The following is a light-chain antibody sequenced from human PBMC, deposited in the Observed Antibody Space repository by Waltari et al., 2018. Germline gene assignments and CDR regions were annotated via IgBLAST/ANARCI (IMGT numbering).Light chain of an antibody. CDR3: QQYYSYPYT. V-gene: IGKV1-5*02. J-gene: IGKJ2*01. CDR1: QSISGW. CDR2: QAS. Sequence: DIQMTQSPSTLSAAVGDTGSIICRASQSISGWLAWYQQKPGKAPKLLIYQASTLQGGVPSRFSGSGSGTEFTLIISSLQPDDFATYYCQQYYSYPYTFGQGTKLEFK.